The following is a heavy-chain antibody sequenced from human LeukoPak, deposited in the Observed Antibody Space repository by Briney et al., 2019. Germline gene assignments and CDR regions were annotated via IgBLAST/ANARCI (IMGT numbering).Heavy chain of an antibody. CDR1: GGSISSSSYY. CDR2: MYYSGST. J-gene: IGHJ4*02. V-gene: IGHV4-39*01. Sequence: PSETLSLTCTVSGGSISSSSYYWGWVRQPPGEGLEWIGSMYYSGSTYYNPSLEGRVSISVDTSKHQFSLKVSSVTAADTAVYYCAGRNDYGDYLCYFDYWGQGTLVTVSS. D-gene: IGHD4-17*01. CDR3: AGRNDYGDYLCYFDY.